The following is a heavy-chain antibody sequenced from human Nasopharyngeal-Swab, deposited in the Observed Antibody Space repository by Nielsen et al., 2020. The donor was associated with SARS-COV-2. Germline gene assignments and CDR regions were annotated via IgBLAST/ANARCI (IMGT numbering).Heavy chain of an antibody. CDR2: IYSGGST. CDR1: GFTVSSNY. V-gene: IGHV3-53*01. Sequence: GESLKISCAASGFTVSSNYMSWVRQAPGKGLEWVSVIYSGGSTYYADSVKGRFTISRDNSKNTLYLQMNSLRAEDTAVYYCARREVGCSSTSCYDYRGQGTLVTVSS. J-gene: IGHJ4*02. CDR3: ARREVGCSSTSCYDY. D-gene: IGHD2-2*01.